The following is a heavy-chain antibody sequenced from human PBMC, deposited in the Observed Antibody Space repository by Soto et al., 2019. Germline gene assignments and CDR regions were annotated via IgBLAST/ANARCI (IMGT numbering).Heavy chain of an antibody. CDR3: ARDRGDRSGRDDAFEI. J-gene: IGHJ3*02. D-gene: IGHD3-22*01. CDR1: GFTVSSNS. Sequence: HPGGSLRLSCTVSGFTVSSNSMNWVRQAPGKGLEWVSVLYSDDNTYYADSVKGRFTIFRDISKNTVYLHMNRLRVEDTAVYFCARDRGDRSGRDDAFEIWGQGTMVTVSS. V-gene: IGHV3-66*01. CDR2: LYSDDNT.